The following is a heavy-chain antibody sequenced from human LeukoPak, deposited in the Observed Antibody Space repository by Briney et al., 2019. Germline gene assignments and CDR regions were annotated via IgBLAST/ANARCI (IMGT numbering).Heavy chain of an antibody. Sequence: GGSLRLSCAASGFSVSSCWMHWVRHAPGKGLVWVSRINGDGSSTSYADSVRGRFTISRDNAKNSLYLQMNNMRVEDTAIYYCTKDLNHDSSGWGQGTLVTVSS. V-gene: IGHV3-74*01. CDR2: INGDGSST. D-gene: IGHD3-22*01. CDR1: GFSVSSCW. J-gene: IGHJ4*02. CDR3: TKDLNHDSSG.